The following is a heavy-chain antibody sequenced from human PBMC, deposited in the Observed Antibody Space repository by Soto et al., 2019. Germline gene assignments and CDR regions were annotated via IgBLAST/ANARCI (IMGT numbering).Heavy chain of an antibody. V-gene: IGHV4-34*01. J-gene: IGHJ4*02. CDR1: GGSFTSYY. CDR2: INHSGST. Sequence: SETLPLPCAAYGGSFTSYYLSWIRQLPGKELEWFVEINHSGSTNDNPSLKCRVTVSVDSTNYQFSPMLSSGTAADTAVYYCAGVRGFSGNGPLNHWGQGTLVTVYS. D-gene: IGHD5-12*01. CDR3: AGVRGFSGNGPLNH.